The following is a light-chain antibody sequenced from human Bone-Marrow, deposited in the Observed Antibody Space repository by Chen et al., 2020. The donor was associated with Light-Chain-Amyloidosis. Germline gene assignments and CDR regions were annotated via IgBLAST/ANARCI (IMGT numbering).Light chain of an antibody. CDR3: QVWDRSSDRPV. V-gene: IGLV3-21*02. J-gene: IGLJ3*02. CDR1: NIGSTS. CDR2: DDS. Sequence: SYVLTQPSSVSVAPGQTATIACGGNNIGSTSVHWYQPTPGQAPLLVVYDDSDRPSGIPERLSGSNSGNTATLTISRVEVGDEADYYCQVWDRSSDRPVFGGGTKLTVL.